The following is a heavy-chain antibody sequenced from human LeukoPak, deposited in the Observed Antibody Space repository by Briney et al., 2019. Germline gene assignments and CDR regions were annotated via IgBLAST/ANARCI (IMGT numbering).Heavy chain of an antibody. D-gene: IGHD5-12*01. CDR1: GYTFTGYY. J-gene: IGHJ4*02. CDR3: ARGDSGYDYGFDN. V-gene: IGHV1-2*02. Sequence: ASVKVSCKASGYTFTGYYMHWVRQAPGQGLEWMGWITPNSGGTNYAQKFQGRVTMTRDTSISTAYMELSRLRSDDTAVYYCARGDSGYDYGFDNWGQGTLVTVSS. CDR2: ITPNSGGT.